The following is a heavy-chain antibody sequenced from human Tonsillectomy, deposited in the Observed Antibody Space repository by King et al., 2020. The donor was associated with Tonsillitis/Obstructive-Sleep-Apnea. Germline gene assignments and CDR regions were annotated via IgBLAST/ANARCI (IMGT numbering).Heavy chain of an antibody. J-gene: IGHJ5*02. CDR1: GYTFTDYY. V-gene: IGHV1-2*06. CDR2: INPYSGGA. D-gene: IGHD2-2*02. CDR3: ARVPDCSSTSCYIWFDP. Sequence: VQLVESGAEVKKPGASVKVSCKASGYTFTDYYMHLGRQAPGQGLEWMGRINPYSGGANYAQKFQGSVTMTRDTSISTAYMELSRLRSDDTAVYYCARVPDCSSTSCYIWFDPWGQGTLVTVSS.